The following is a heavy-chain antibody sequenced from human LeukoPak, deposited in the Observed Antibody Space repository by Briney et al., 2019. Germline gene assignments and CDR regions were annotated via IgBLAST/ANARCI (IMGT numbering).Heavy chain of an antibody. CDR2: ISSSGSTI. V-gene: IGHV3-11*01. CDR1: GFIFSDYY. CDR3: ARDQRYSYGYDN. D-gene: IGHD5-18*01. J-gene: IGHJ4*02. Sequence: KPGGSLRLSCAASGFIFSDYYMTWIRQAPGKGLEWLSYISSSGSTIYYADSVKGRFTISRDNAKNSLYLQMNSLRAEDTAVYYCARDQRYSYGYDNWGQGTLVTVSS.